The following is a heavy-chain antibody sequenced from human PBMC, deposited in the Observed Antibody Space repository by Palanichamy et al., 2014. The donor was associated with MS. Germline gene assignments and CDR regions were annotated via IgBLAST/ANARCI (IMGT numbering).Heavy chain of an antibody. J-gene: IGHJ5*02. Sequence: STFYWSWIRQPPREGTGVDWVYLLQWEHQVQPSLNNRVTITLDTSKNQFSLNLTSVTAADTAVYYCARAPYYGSNSRGWFDPWGQGTLVTVSS. V-gene: IGHV4-59*01. D-gene: IGHD4-23*01. CDR2: LLQWEH. CDR1: STFY. CDR3: ARAPYYGSNSRGWFDP.